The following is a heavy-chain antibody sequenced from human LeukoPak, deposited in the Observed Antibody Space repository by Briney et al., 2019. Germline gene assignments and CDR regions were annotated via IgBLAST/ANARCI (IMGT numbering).Heavy chain of an antibody. CDR2: IIPIFGTA. V-gene: IGHV1-69*06. CDR3: AGDKGELPTTDDAFDI. J-gene: IGHJ3*02. D-gene: IGHD1-26*01. Sequence: ASVKVSCKASGYTFTGYYMHWVRQAPGQGLEWMGGIIPIFGTANYAQKFQGRVTITADKSTSTAYMELSSLRSEDTAVYYCAGDKGELPTTDDAFDIWGQGTMVTVSS. CDR1: GYTFTGYY.